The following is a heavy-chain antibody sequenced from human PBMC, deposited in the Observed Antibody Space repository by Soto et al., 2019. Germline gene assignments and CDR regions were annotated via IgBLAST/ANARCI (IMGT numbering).Heavy chain of an antibody. Sequence: VQLVESGGTVVQPGRSLRLSCAASGFTFSNYAMHWVRQAPGKGLEWVAFISYDGRHTYYPDSVKGRFTISRDNSKNTRYLQMNSLRAEDTAVYYCATEGADSSRKSDAFDIWGQGTMVTVSS. V-gene: IGHV3-30*01. D-gene: IGHD2-21*02. J-gene: IGHJ3*02. CDR2: ISYDGRHT. CDR3: ATEGADSSRKSDAFDI. CDR1: GFTFSNYA.